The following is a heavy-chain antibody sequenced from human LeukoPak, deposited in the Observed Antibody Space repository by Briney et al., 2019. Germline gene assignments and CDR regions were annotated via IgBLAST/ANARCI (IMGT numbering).Heavy chain of an antibody. CDR1: GFTFSSYW. CDR3: ARDQLYCTGGTCYFYY. Sequence: GGSLRLSCAASGFTFSSYWMHWVRQAPGKGLVWVSRIKSDGSSTSYADSVKGRFTISRDNAKNTLYLQMNSLRAEDTAVYYCARDQLYCTGGTCYFYYWGQGTLVTVSS. J-gene: IGHJ4*02. CDR2: IKSDGSST. D-gene: IGHD2-8*02. V-gene: IGHV3-74*01.